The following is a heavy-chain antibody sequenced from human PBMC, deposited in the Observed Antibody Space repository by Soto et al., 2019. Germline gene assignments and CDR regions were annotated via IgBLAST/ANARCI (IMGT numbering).Heavy chain of an antibody. D-gene: IGHD6-13*01. CDR3: ARVEAAAGASYDY. CDR1: GFTFSSYA. CDR2: ISYDGSNK. V-gene: IGHV3-30-3*01. Sequence: QVQLVESGGGVVQPGRSLRLSCAASGFTFSSYAMHWVRQAPGKGLEWVAVISYDGSNKYYADSVKGRFTISRDNSKNTLYLQMNSLRAEDTAVYYCARVEAAAGASYDYWSQGTLVTVSS. J-gene: IGHJ4*02.